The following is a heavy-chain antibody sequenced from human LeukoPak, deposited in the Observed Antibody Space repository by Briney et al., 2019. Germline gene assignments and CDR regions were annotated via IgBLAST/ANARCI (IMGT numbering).Heavy chain of an antibody. V-gene: IGHV3-66*01. D-gene: IGHD1-26*01. J-gene: IGHJ4*02. CDR2: IYSGGST. CDR3: RWEPKY. CDR1: GFTVSNNY. Sequence: GGSLRLSCAAPGFTVSNNYMSWVRQTPGKGLEWVSLIYSGGSTYYADSVKGRFTISRDNSKNTLYLQMNSLRAEDTAVYYCRWEPKYWGQGTLVTVSS.